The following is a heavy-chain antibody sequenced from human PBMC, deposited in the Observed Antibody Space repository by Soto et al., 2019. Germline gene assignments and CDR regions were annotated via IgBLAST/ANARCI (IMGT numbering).Heavy chain of an antibody. V-gene: IGHV4-59*08. CDR2: IYYSGST. Sequence: PSETLSLTCSVSGDSISNYYWNWIRQSPGKGLEWIGYIYYSGSTNYNPSLKSRVTISVDTSKNQFSLSLSSVTAADTAVYYCVRRITEEYSIATTTCVIIFDIWGQGTMVTVSS. CDR3: VRRITEEYSIATTTCVIIFDI. J-gene: IGHJ3*02. D-gene: IGHD6-6*01. CDR1: GDSISNYY.